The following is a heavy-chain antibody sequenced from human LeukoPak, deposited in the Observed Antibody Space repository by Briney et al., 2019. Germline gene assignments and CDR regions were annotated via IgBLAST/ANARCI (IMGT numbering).Heavy chain of an antibody. Sequence: GGSLRLSCAASGFTFSSYEMNWVRQAPGKGLQWVSDISSSGTTIYYADSVKSRFTTSRDNAKNTLYLQMSSLRVEDTAVYYCANGYSSTYYNALDIRGQGTMVTVSS. CDR2: ISSSGTTI. D-gene: IGHD6-13*01. CDR1: GFTFSSYE. CDR3: ANGYSSTYYNALDI. J-gene: IGHJ3*02. V-gene: IGHV3-48*03.